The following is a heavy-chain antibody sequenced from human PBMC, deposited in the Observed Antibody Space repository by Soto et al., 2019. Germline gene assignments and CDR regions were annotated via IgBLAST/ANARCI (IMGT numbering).Heavy chain of an antibody. Sequence: PGGSLRLSCAASGFTFSSYWMHWVRQAPGKGLVWVSRINSDGSSTSYADSVKGRFTISRDNSKNTLYLQMNSLRAEDTAVYYCAKVYSSIAARPGLDYWGQGTLVTVSS. CDR2: INSDGSST. V-gene: IGHV3-74*01. CDR3: AKVYSSIAARPGLDY. D-gene: IGHD6-6*01. CDR1: GFTFSSYW. J-gene: IGHJ4*02.